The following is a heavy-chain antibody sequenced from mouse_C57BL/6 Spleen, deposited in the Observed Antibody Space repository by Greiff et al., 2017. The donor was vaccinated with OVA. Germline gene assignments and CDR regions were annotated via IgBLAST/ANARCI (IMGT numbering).Heavy chain of an antibody. CDR1: GYTFTSYW. CDR3: ARDSSGYWCYLDY. Sequence: QVQLQQPGAELVMPGASVKLSCKASGYTFTSYWMHWVKQRPGQGLEWIGRIDPSDSYTNYNQKFKGKSTLTVDTSSSTAYMQLSSLTSEDSAVYDCARDSSGYWCYLDYWGQGTTLTVSS. CDR2: IDPSDSYT. J-gene: IGHJ2*01. V-gene: IGHV1-69*01. D-gene: IGHD3-2*01.